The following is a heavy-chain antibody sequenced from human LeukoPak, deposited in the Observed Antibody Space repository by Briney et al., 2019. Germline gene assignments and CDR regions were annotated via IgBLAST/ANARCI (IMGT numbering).Heavy chain of an antibody. D-gene: IGHD3-10*01. V-gene: IGHV3-66*01. J-gene: IGHJ5*02. CDR2: IYSGGST. CDR1: GFTFDSYS. CDR3: ARDRKYYYGSAP. Sequence: HTGGSLRLSCAASGFTFDSYSMSWVRQAPGKGLEWVSVIYSGGSTYYADTVKGRFTISRDNSKNTLYLQMNSLRAEDTAVYYCARDRKYYYGSAPWGQGTLVTVSS.